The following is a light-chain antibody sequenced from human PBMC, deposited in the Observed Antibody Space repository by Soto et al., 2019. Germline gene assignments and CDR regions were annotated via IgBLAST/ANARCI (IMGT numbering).Light chain of an antibody. CDR2: WAS. Sequence: DIVMTQSPDSLAVSLGERATINCKSSQSVLYSSNNKNYLTWYQQKPGQPPKLLIYWASTRGSGVPDRFSGSGSGTDFTLTITSLQPVDVAVYYCLQYYSIPYTFGQGTKLEIK. CDR1: QSVLYSSNNKNY. CDR3: LQYYSIPYT. V-gene: IGKV4-1*01. J-gene: IGKJ2*01.